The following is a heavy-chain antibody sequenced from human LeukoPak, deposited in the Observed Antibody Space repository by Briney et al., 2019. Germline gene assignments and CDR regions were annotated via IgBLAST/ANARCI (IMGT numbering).Heavy chain of an antibody. CDR1: GGSFSGYY. Sequence: SETLSLTFAVYGGSFSGYYWSWIRQPPGKGLEWIGEINHSGSTNYNPSLKSRVTISVDTSKNQFSLKLSSVTAADTAVYYCASRGYSGYDLDYWGQGTLVTVSS. CDR2: INHSGST. D-gene: IGHD5-12*01. V-gene: IGHV4-34*01. CDR3: ASRGYSGYDLDY. J-gene: IGHJ4*02.